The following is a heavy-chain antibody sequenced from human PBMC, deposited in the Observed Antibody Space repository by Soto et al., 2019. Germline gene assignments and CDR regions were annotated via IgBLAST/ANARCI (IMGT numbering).Heavy chain of an antibody. CDR2: ISGSGGST. D-gene: IGHD6-13*01. CDR1: GFTFSSYA. J-gene: IGHJ5*02. Sequence: GGSLRLSCAASGFTFSSYAMSWVRQAPGKGLEWVSAISGSGGSTYYADSVKGRFTISRDNSKNTLYLQMNSLRAEDTAVYYCAKPKAAAGSIYNNWFDPWGQGTLVTVSS. V-gene: IGHV3-23*01. CDR3: AKPKAAAGSIYNNWFDP.